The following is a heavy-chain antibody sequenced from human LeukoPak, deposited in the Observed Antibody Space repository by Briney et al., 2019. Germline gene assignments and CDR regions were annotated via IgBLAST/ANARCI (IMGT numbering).Heavy chain of an antibody. CDR2: IWYDGSNK. Sequence: PGGSLRLSCAASGFTFSSYGMHWVSQAPGKGLEWVAVIWYDGSNKYYSDSVKGRFTISRDNSKNTLYLQMNSLRAEDTAVYYCARDHQNYDSSGYPQTWGQGTLVTVSS. D-gene: IGHD3-22*01. CDR3: ARDHQNYDSSGYPQT. V-gene: IGHV3-33*01. CDR1: GFTFSSYG. J-gene: IGHJ5*02.